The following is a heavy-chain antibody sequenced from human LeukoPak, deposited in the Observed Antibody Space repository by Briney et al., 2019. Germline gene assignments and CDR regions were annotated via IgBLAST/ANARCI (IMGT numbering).Heavy chain of an antibody. CDR2: ISWSSDNI. D-gene: IGHD5-12*01. Sequence: GRSLRLSCAASGFTFDDYAMHWVRQAPGKGLEWVSGISWSSDNIGYADSVKGRFTISRDNAKNSLYLQMNSLRVEDTALYYCAKDSGSSSGYESWFDPWGQETLVTVSS. CDR3: AKDSGSSSGYESWFDP. CDR1: GFTFDDYA. V-gene: IGHV3-9*01. J-gene: IGHJ5*02.